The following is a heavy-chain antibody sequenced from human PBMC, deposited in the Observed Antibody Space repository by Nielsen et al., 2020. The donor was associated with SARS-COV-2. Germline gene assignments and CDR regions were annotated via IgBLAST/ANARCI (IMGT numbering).Heavy chain of an antibody. Sequence: GESLKISCAASGFTFSSYGMHWVRQAPGKGLEWVAVISYEGSNKYYADSVKGRFTISRDNSKNTLYLQMNSLRAEDTAVYYCAKDRLYCSSTSCYAAGMDVWGKGTTVTVSS. CDR3: AKDRLYCSSTSCYAAGMDV. J-gene: IGHJ6*04. V-gene: IGHV3-30*18. CDR2: ISYEGSNK. CDR1: GFTFSSYG. D-gene: IGHD2-2*01.